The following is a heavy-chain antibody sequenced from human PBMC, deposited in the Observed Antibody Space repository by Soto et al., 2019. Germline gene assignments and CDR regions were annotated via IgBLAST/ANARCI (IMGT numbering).Heavy chain of an antibody. CDR3: GKDPNGDYFGTFDF. CDR1: GLSFDNYA. Sequence: EVQFLESGRGVVRPGGSLRLSCVASGLSFDNYAMTWVRQSPGKGLEWLACITGNGAVTSYTDSVRGRFTISRDNSKNTLYLQMDSLRADDTAVYYCGKDPNGDYFGTFDFWGQGTTVTVSS. CDR2: ITGNGAVT. J-gene: IGHJ3*01. D-gene: IGHD4-17*01. V-gene: IGHV3-23*01.